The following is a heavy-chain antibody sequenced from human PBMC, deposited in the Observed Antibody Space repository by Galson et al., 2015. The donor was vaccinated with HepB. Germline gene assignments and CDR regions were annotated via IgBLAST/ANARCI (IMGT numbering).Heavy chain of an antibody. CDR3: ARGRGAVAVFDY. J-gene: IGHJ4*02. Sequence: SLRLSCAASGFTFSSYGMHWVRQAPGKGLEWVAVIWYDGSNKYYADSVKGRFTISRDNSKNTLYLQMNSLRAEDTAVYYCARGRGAVAVFDYWGQGTLVTVSS. V-gene: IGHV3-33*01. CDR1: GFTFSSYG. D-gene: IGHD6-19*01. CDR2: IWYDGSNK.